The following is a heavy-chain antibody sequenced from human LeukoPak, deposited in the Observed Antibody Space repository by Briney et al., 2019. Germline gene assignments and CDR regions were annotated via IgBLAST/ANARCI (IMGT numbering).Heavy chain of an antibody. CDR2: IRYDGSNK. D-gene: IGHD2-2*03. CDR3: AKDVLGIGYCSSTSCYETGTFDY. J-gene: IGHJ4*02. V-gene: IGHV3-30*02. CDR1: GFTFSSYG. Sequence: GGSLRLSCAASGFTFSSYGMHWVRHAPGKGLELVALIRYDGSNKYYADSVKGRFTISRDNSKNTLYLQMNSLRAEDTAVYYCAKDVLGIGYCSSTSCYETGTFDYWGQGTLVTVSS.